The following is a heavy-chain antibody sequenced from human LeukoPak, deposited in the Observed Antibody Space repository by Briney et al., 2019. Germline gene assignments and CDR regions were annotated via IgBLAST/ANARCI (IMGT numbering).Heavy chain of an antibody. CDR3: ARDRAAAGTSYYGMDV. J-gene: IGHJ6*04. V-gene: IGHV3-64*04. CDR2: ISSNGDNT. CDR1: GFTFSTYV. D-gene: IGHD6-13*01. Sequence: PGGSLRLSCSVSGFTFSTYVMHWVRQAPGKGLEYVSAISSNGDNTYYADSVKGRFTISRDNAKNPLFLQMNSLRAEDTAVYYCARDRAAAGTSYYGMDVWGKGTTVTVSS.